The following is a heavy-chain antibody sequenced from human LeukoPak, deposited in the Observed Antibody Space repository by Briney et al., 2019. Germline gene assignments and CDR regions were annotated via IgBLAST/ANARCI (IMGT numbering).Heavy chain of an antibody. CDR2: ISSSSSSI. V-gene: IGHV3-48*03. D-gene: IGHD3-10*01. CDR3: ARDRDALVREPRYFDY. CDR1: GFTFSSYE. J-gene: IGHJ4*02. Sequence: GGSLRLSCAASGFTFSSYEMNWGRQAPGKGLEWVSYISSSSSSIYYADSVKGRFTIPRDNAKNALYLQMNSLSAEDTAVYYCARDRDALVREPRYFDYWGQGTLVTVSS.